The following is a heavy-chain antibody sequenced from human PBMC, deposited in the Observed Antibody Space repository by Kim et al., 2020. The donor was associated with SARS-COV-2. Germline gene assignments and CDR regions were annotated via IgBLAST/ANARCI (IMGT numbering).Heavy chain of an antibody. D-gene: IGHD3-16*01. V-gene: IGHV3-7*03. Sequence: GGSLRLSCAASGFTFSSYWMSWVRQAPGKGLEWVANIKQDGSEKYYVDSVKGRFTISRDNAKNSLYLQMNSLRAEDTAVYYCARVSENQFGARPNDYWGQGTLVTVSS. CDR3: ARVSENQFGARPNDY. J-gene: IGHJ4*02. CDR2: IKQDGSEK. CDR1: GFTFSSYW.